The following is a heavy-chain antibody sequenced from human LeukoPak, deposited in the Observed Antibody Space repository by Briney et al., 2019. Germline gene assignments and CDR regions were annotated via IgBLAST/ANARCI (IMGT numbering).Heavy chain of an antibody. Sequence: SETLSLTCTDSGGSISSYYWSWVRQHPGKGLEWIGYIDYIGSTNYNPSLKSLATISVDTSKNQFSLNLSSVTAADTAVYYCARRERGVYWHDAFDIWGQGTMVTVSS. J-gene: IGHJ3*02. CDR3: ARRERGVYWHDAFDI. V-gene: IGHV4-59*08. CDR2: IDYIGST. D-gene: IGHD5/OR15-5a*01. CDR1: GGSISSYY.